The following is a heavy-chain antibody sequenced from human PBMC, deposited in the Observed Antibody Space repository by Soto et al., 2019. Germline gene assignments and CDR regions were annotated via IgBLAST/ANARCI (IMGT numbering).Heavy chain of an antibody. CDR3: ARARATIAAAAIFDC. CDR1: GGSISTSNW. Sequence: QVQLQESGPGLVKPSGTLSLTCAVSGGSISTSNWWSWVRQPPGNGLELIGEVYRTGSTNYNPSLASPVTISVDKSKNQFSLKLTSETAADTAVYYCARARATIAAAAIFDCWGQGTLVTVSS. D-gene: IGHD6-13*01. V-gene: IGHV4-4*02. J-gene: IGHJ4*02. CDR2: VYRTGST.